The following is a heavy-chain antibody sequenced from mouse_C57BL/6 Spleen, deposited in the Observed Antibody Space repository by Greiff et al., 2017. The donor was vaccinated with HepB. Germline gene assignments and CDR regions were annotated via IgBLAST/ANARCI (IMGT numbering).Heavy chain of an antibody. CDR3: AREGHYYGSTQRAFAY. CDR2: INPYNGGT. Sequence: VQLQQSGPVLVKPGASVKMSCKASGYTFTDYYMNWVKQSHGKSLEWIGVINPYNGGTSYNQKFKGKATLTVDKSSSTAYMELNSLTSEDSAVYYCAREGHYYGSTQRAFAYWGQGTLVTVSA. CDR1: GYTFTDYY. V-gene: IGHV1-19*01. D-gene: IGHD1-1*01. J-gene: IGHJ3*01.